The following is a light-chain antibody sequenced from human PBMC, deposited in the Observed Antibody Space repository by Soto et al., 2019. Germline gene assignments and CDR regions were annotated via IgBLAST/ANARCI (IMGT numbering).Light chain of an antibody. V-gene: IGKV3-11*01. CDR2: DAS. Sequence: LLAPSQVVLSLSPAARASLPCRASQSVSISLAWYQQKPGQAPRLLIYDASNRATGVPARFSGSGSGTDFTLTVSSLEPEDFALYYCQQRSNWPPEITFGQGTRLEIK. CDR3: QQRSNWPPEIT. CDR1: QSVSIS. J-gene: IGKJ5*01.